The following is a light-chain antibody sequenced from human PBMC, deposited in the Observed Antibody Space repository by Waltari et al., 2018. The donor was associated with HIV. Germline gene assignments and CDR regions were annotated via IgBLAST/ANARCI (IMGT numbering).Light chain of an antibody. Sequence: QSVLTQPPSVSEAPRQSVTISCSGSSSTIGHNAVNWYQQVPGKAPKLLIYYDDLLSSGVSDRFSGSKSGTSASLAIRGLQSEDEAEYYCAAWDDYLNGYVFGSGTKVTVL. V-gene: IGLV1-36*01. CDR3: AAWDDYLNGYV. CDR1: SSTIGHNA. J-gene: IGLJ1*01. CDR2: YDD.